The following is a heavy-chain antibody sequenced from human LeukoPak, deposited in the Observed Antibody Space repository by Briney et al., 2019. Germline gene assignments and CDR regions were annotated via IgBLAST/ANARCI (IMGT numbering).Heavy chain of an antibody. CDR1: GGSISSSRYY. V-gene: IGHV4-39*01. J-gene: IGHJ4*02. CDR3: ARHGSGLLWFGELLWGYFDY. Sequence: SETLSLTCTVSGGSISSSRYYWGWIRQPPGKGLEWIGSIYYSGSTYYNPSLKSRVTISVDTSKNQFSLKLSSVTAADTAVYYCARHGSGLLWFGELLWGYFDYWGQGTLVTVSS. D-gene: IGHD3-10*01. CDR2: IYYSGST.